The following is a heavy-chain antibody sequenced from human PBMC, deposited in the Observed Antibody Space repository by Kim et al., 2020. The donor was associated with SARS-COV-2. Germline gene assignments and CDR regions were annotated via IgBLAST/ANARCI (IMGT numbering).Heavy chain of an antibody. J-gene: IGHJ5*02. CDR1: GYTFSDYY. CDR2: ISSNGVTI. CDR3: ARHGFGSLFDWFDP. D-gene: IGHD3-10*01. Sequence: GGSLRLSCTASGYTFSDYYMSWIRQAPGKGLEWISYISSNGVTINYADSVKGRFTLSRDNADNSLYLQMNSLRGEDTAVYYCARHGFGSLFDWFDPWGQGTLVTVSS. V-gene: IGHV3-11*01.